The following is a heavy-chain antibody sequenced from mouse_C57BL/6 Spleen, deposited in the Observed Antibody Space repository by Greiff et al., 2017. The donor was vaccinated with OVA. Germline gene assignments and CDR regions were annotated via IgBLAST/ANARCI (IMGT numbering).Heavy chain of an antibody. J-gene: IGHJ4*01. V-gene: IGHV1-53*01. CDR3: AREGLLTDAMDY. CDR1: GYTFTSYW. Sequence: VKLQQPGTELVKPGASVKLSCKASGYTFTSYWMHWVKQRPGQGLEWIGNINPSNGGTNYNEKFKSKATLTVDKSSSTAYMQLSSLTSEDSAVYYCAREGLLTDAMDYWGQGTSVTVSS. CDR2: INPSNGGT. D-gene: IGHD2-1*01.